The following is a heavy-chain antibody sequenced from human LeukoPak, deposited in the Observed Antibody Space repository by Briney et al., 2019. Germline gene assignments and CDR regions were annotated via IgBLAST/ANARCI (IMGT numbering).Heavy chain of an antibody. J-gene: IGHJ6*04. Sequence: ASVKVCCKASGGTFSSYDISWVRQAPGQGLEWMGGSIPIFGTANYAQKFQGRVTITADESTSTAYMELSSLRSEDTAVYYCARSGREQDGRVWFGEFFRYGMDVWGKGTTVTVSS. CDR1: GGTFSSYD. D-gene: IGHD3-10*01. CDR3: ARSGREQDGRVWFGEFFRYGMDV. V-gene: IGHV1-69*01. CDR2: SIPIFGTA.